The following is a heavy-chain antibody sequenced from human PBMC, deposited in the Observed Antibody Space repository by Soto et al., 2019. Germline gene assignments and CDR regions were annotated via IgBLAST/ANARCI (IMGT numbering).Heavy chain of an antibody. CDR3: AGSIGGGDYEGNWYFDL. J-gene: IGHJ2*01. CDR1: GFTFSSYA. CDR2: ISYDGSNK. D-gene: IGHD4-17*01. Sequence: GGSLRLSCAASGFTFSSYAMHWVRQAPGKGLEWVAVISYDGSNKYYADSVKGRFTISRDNSKNTLYLQMNSLRAEDTAVYYCAGSIGGGDYEGNWYFDLWGRGTLVTVSS. V-gene: IGHV3-30-3*01.